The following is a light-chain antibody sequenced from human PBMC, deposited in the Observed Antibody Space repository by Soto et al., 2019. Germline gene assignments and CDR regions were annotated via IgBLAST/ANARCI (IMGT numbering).Light chain of an antibody. V-gene: IGLV3-1*01. CDR3: QEWDSSTFVV. Sequence: SYELTQPPSVSVSPGQTASITCSGDKLGDKYACWYQQKPGQSPVLVIYQDSKRPSGIHERFSGSNSGNTATLTISGTQAMDEADYYCQEWDSSTFVVFGGGTKLTVL. CDR1: KLGDKY. CDR2: QDS. J-gene: IGLJ2*01.